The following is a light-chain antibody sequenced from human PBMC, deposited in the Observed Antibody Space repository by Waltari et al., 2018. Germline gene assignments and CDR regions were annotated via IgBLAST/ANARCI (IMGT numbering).Light chain of an antibody. CDR2: EDN. V-gene: IGLV3-10*01. CDR1: ALPKKY. J-gene: IGLJ1*01. Sequence: SDELTQPPSVSVSPGQTARITCSGDALPKKYAHWYQQKSGQAPVVVIYEDNKRPSEIPWRFSGSSSGTMATLTISGAQVEDEADYYCYSTDSSGLGVFGTGTKVTVL. CDR3: YSTDSSGLGV.